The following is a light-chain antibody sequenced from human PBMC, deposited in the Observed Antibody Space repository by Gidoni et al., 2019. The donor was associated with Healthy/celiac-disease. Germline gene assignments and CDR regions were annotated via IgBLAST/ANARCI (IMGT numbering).Light chain of an antibody. V-gene: IGKV3-20*01. J-gene: IGKJ2*01. CDR3: QQYGRSPYT. Sequence: EIVLTQSPGTLSLSPGERATLSCSASQSVSNTYLAWYQQKPGQAPRLLIYGASSRASGILDRFSGSGSGTDFTLTISRLEPEDFAVYYCQQYGRSPYTFGQGTKLEIK. CDR1: QSVSNTY. CDR2: GAS.